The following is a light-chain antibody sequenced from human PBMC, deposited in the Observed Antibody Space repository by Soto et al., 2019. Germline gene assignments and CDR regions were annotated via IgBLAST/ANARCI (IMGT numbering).Light chain of an antibody. Sequence: EIVMTQSPATLSVSPGETATLSCRASQSVSYNLAWYQQKPGQGPRLLIYGAFTRATGIPARFSGSGSGTEFTLTISSLQSEDFAVYYCQQYKNWPPLTFGGGNKVAIK. J-gene: IGKJ4*01. CDR3: QQYKNWPPLT. V-gene: IGKV3-15*01. CDR2: GAF. CDR1: QSVSYN.